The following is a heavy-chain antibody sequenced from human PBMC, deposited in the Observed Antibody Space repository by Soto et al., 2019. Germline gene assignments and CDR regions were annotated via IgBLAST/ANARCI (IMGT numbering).Heavy chain of an antibody. Sequence: VGSLRLSCAASGFTFRNFWMHWVRQAPGKGLVWVSRISPDGITTSYADSVKGRFTISRDNAKSTLYLQMNSLRAEDTAVYYCAKDPYGTSGYYHDYWGQGTLVTVST. V-gene: IGHV3-74*01. CDR2: ISPDGITT. CDR1: GFTFRNFW. CDR3: AKDPYGTSGYYHDY. D-gene: IGHD3-22*01. J-gene: IGHJ4*02.